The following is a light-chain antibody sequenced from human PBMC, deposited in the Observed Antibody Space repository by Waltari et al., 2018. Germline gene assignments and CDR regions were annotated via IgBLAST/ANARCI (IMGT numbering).Light chain of an antibody. Sequence: DIQMTQSPSSLSASVGDTVTITCRASQSISSWLDWYQQKPGKAPKLLIYKASSLQSGVPSRFSGSGSGTEFTLTISSLQPEDFATYYCLQYSSSPFTFGPGTKLYIK. V-gene: IGKV1-12*01. CDR2: KAS. CDR3: LQYSSSPFT. J-gene: IGKJ3*01. CDR1: QSISSW.